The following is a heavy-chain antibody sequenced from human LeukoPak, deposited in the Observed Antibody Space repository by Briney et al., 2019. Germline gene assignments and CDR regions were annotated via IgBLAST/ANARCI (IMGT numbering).Heavy chain of an antibody. CDR1: GGTFSSYA. V-gene: IGHV1-69*05. J-gene: IGHJ5*02. CDR2: IIPIFGTA. Sequence: SVKVSCKASGGTFSSYAISWVRQAPGQGLEWMGRIIPIFGTANYAQKFQGRVTITTDESTSTAYMELSRLRSEDTAVYYCARSLYSGYVYWFDPWGQGTLVTVSS. D-gene: IGHD5-12*01. CDR3: ARSLYSGYVYWFDP.